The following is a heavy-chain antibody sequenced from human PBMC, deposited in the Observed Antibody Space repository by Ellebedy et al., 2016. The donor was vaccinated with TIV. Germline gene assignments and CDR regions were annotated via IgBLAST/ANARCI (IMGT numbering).Heavy chain of an antibody. CDR3: AKDLGIERQWGFDY. CDR2: ISRNGGGT. Sequence: GESLKISCAVSGLTFSKAWMIWVRQAPGKGLEWVSTISRNGGGTYYAGSVEGRFTISRDNSNNTLWLQMSGLRAEDTARYFCAKDLGIERQWGFDYWGQGTLVTVSS. J-gene: IGHJ4*02. CDR1: GLTFSKAW. V-gene: IGHV3-23*01. D-gene: IGHD1-26*01.